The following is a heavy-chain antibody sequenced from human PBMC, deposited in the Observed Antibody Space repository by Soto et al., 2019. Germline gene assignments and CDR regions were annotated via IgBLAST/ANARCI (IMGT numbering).Heavy chain of an antibody. CDR3: ARASVGMAANRFAMDV. V-gene: IGHV1-69*12. CDR1: GGTFSNYG. Sequence: QVQLVQSGAEVKKPGSSVKVSCKASGGTFSNYGVSWVRQAPGQGLEWMGGIVPIFGTSSDAQKFQGRVTSTADEATSTANMELNSLRSEDTAVYSCARASVGMAANRFAMDVWGLGPTVTVSS. CDR2: IVPIFGTS. D-gene: IGHD2-15*01. J-gene: IGHJ6*02.